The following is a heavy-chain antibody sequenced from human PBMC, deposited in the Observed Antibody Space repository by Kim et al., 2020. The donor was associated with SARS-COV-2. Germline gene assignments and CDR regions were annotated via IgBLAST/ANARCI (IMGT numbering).Heavy chain of an antibody. CDR3: AKERGYSYVYFDY. CDR2: ISWNSGSI. J-gene: IGHJ4*02. D-gene: IGHD5-18*01. V-gene: IGHV3-9*01. CDR1: GFTFDDYA. Sequence: GGSLRLSCAASGFTFDDYAMHWVRQAPGKGLEWVSGISWNSGSIGYADSVKGRFTISRDNAKNSLYLQMNRLRAEDTALYYCAKERGYSYVYFDYWGQGTLVTVSS.